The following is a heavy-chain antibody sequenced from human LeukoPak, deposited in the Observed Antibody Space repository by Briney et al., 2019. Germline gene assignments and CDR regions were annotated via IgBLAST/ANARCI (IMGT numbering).Heavy chain of an antibody. CDR1: GFTFSSYG. Sequence: PGGSLRLSCAASGFTFSSYGMHWVRQAPGKGLEWVAVIWYDGSNKYYADSVKGRFTISRDNSKNTLYLQMNSLRAEDTAVYYCASHLYFDFWSDRWGQGTTVTVSS. CDR2: IWYDGSNK. J-gene: IGHJ6*02. CDR3: ASHLYFDFWSDR. D-gene: IGHD3-3*01. V-gene: IGHV3-33*01.